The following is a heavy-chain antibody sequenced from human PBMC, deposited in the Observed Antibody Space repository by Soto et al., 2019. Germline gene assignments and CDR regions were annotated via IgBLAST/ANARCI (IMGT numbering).Heavy chain of an antibody. Sequence: PGGSLRLSCAASGFTFSSFGMHWVRQAPGKGLEWVAVISYDGSNKYYADSVKGRFTISRDNSKNTLYLQMNSLRAEDTAVYYCAKDILTTVTTAVDYWGQGTLVTVS. D-gene: IGHD4-17*01. CDR2: ISYDGSNK. V-gene: IGHV3-30*18. CDR3: AKDILTTVTTAVDY. CDR1: GFTFSSFG. J-gene: IGHJ4*02.